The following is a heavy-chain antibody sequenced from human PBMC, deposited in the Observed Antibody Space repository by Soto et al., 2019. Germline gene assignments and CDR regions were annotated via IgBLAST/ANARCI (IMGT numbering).Heavy chain of an antibody. J-gene: IGHJ4*02. V-gene: IGHV1-2*04. CDR2: INPNSGGT. D-gene: IGHD3-22*01. CDR3: ARGVDYDSSGYYYYFDY. Sequence: ASVKVSCKASGYTFTGYYMHWVRQAPGQGLEWMGWINPNSGGTNYAQKFQGWVTMTRDTSISTAYMELSRLRSDDTAVYYCARGVDYDSSGYYYYFDYWGKGTPVTVSS. CDR1: GYTFTGYY.